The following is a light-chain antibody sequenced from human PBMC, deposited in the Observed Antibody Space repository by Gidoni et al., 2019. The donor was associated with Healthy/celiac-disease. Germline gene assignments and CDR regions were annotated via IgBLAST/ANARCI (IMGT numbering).Light chain of an antibody. J-gene: IGLJ1*01. CDR1: SSDVGGYNY. V-gene: IGLV2-14*01. Sequence: QSPLTQPASVSGSPGQSITIPCTGTSSDVGGYNYVSWYQQHPGKAPKLMIYEVSNRPSGVSNRFSGSKSGNTASLTISGLQAEDEADYYCSSYTSSSTLYVFGTGTKVTVL. CDR3: SSYTSSSTLYV. CDR2: EVS.